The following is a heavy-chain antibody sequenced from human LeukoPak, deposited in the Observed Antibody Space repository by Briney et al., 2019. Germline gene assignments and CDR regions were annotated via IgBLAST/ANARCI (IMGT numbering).Heavy chain of an antibody. CDR3: ATTDYARGMRY. D-gene: IGHD4-17*01. CDR1: GASISSYY. Sequence: SETLSLTCTVSGASISSYYWSWIRQPPGKGLEWIGYIYYSGSTNYNPSLKSRVTISVDTSKHQFSLKLSSVTAADTAVYYCATTDYARGMRYWGQGTLVTVSS. CDR2: IYYSGST. V-gene: IGHV4-59*08. J-gene: IGHJ4*02.